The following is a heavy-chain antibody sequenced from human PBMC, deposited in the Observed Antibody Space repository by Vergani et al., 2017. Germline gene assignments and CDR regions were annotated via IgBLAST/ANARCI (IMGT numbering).Heavy chain of an antibody. D-gene: IGHD3-16*02. CDR1: GGSFSGYY. V-gene: IGHV4-34*01. CDR3: ARGGNYDYVWGSYRNGAFDI. Sequence: QVQLQQWGAGLLKPSETLSLTCAVYGGSFSGYYWSWIRQPPGKGLEWIGEINHSGSTNYNPSLKSRVTISVDTSKNQFSLKLSSVTAADTAVYYCARGGNYDYVWGSYRNGAFDIWGQGTMVTVSS. CDR2: INHSGST. J-gene: IGHJ3*02.